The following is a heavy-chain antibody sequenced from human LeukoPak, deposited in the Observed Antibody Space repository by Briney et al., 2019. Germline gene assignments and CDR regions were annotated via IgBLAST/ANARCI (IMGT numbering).Heavy chain of an antibody. CDR1: GYTLTELS. V-gene: IGHV1-24*01. J-gene: IGHJ4*02. CDR2: FDPEDGET. Sequence: ASVKVSCKVSGYTLTELSMHWVRQAPGKGLEWMGGFDPEDGETICAQKFQGRVTMTEDTSTDTAYMELSSLRSEDTAVYYCATDLGCSSTSCSDYWGQGTLVTVSS. D-gene: IGHD2-2*01. CDR3: ATDLGCSSTSCSDY.